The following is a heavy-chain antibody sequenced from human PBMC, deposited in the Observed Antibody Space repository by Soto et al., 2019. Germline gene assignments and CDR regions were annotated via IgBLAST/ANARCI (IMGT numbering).Heavy chain of an antibody. V-gene: IGHV3-33*01. CDR1: GFTFSSYG. J-gene: IGHJ4*02. CDR2: IWYDGSNK. CDR3: ARDRYYGSGSYYNDY. D-gene: IGHD3-10*01. Sequence: QVQLVESGGGVVQPGRSLRLSCAASGFTFSSYGMHWVRQAPGKGLEWVAVIWYDGSNKYYADSVKGRFTISRDNSKNTLYLQMNSLGAEDTAVYYCARDRYYGSGSYYNDYWGQGTLVTVSS.